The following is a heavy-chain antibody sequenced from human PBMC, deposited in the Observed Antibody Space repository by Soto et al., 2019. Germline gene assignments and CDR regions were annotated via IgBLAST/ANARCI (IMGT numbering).Heavy chain of an antibody. CDR3: TTVRTY. CDR2: IKSNTDGGTT. V-gene: IGHV3-15*07. CDR1: GFTFTNTW. J-gene: IGHJ4*02. Sequence: LRLSCAASGFTFTNTWMNWVRQAPGRGLEWVGRIKSNTDGGTTDYAAPVKGRFTISRDDSKNTLYLYMDGLKAEDTAVYYCTTVRTYWGQGTLVTVSS.